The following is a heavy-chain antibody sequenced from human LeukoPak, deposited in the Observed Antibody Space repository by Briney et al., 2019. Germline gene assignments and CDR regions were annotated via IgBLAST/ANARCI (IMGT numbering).Heavy chain of an antibody. CDR1: GFTVSSNY. Sequence: GGSLRLSCAASGFTVSSNYMSWVRQAPGKGLEWVAVIWYGGSNTYYADSVKGRFTISRDNSKNTLYLQMNSLRAEDTAVYYCAKVSYYDCWSGYCLLDYWGQGTLVTVSS. V-gene: IGHV3-33*06. D-gene: IGHD3-3*01. CDR3: AKVSYYDCWSGYCLLDY. J-gene: IGHJ4*02. CDR2: IWYGGSNT.